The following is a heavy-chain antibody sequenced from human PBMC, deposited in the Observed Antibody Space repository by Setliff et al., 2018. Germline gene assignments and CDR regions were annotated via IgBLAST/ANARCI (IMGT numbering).Heavy chain of an antibody. D-gene: IGHD2-15*01. Sequence: VASVKVSCKTSTNALTDSVVSWVRQAPGQGLEWVGWISGYSGKTYYAQRLQDRVTLTTDTSTNTFYLELRSLRPDDTAVYYCAISTLSICSGGSCPNAFDVWGQGTMVTVSS. CDR1: TNALTDSV. CDR3: AISTLSICSGGSCPNAFDV. J-gene: IGHJ3*01. V-gene: IGHV1-18*01. CDR2: ISGYSGKT.